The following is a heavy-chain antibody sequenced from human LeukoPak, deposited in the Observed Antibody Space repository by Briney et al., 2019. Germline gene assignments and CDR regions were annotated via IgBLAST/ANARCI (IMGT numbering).Heavy chain of an antibody. V-gene: IGHV4-39*07. CDR2: IYYSGST. D-gene: IGHD3-10*01. Sequence: SESLSLTYTVSGGSISSSSYYWGWIRQPPGKGLEWIGSIYYSGSTYYNPSLKSRVTISVDTSKNQFSLKLSSVTAADTAVYYCARDYYYGSGSRYNWFDPWGQGTLVTVSS. CDR1: GGSISSSSYY. CDR3: ARDYYYGSGSRYNWFDP. J-gene: IGHJ5*02.